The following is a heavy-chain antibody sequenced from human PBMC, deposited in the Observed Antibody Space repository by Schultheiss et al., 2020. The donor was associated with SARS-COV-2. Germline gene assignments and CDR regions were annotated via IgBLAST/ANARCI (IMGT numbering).Heavy chain of an antibody. CDR3: ARDYCSSTSCYGMDV. V-gene: IGHV4-4*07. D-gene: IGHD2-2*01. J-gene: IGHJ6*04. CDR2: IYTSGST. CDR1: GGSISSYY. Sequence: SETLSLTCTVSGGSISSYYWSWIRQPAGKGLEWIGRIYTSGSTSYNPSLKSRVTISVDTSKNQFSLKLTSVTAADTAVYYCARDYCSSTSCYGMDVWGKGTTVTVSS.